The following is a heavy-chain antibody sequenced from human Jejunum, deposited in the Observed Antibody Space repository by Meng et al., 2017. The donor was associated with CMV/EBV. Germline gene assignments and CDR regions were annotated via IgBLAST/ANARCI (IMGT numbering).Heavy chain of an antibody. V-gene: IGHV1-2*02. J-gene: IGHJ4*02. CDR2: MYPNSGGT. CDR3: AAVTYSDYDDFDY. D-gene: IGHD5-12*01. Sequence: ASGYTFSGHYIHWVRQAPGQGLEWMGWMYPNSGGTNYAQKFQGRVTMTRDTSISTAYMELSRLRSDDSAVYYCAAVTYSDYDDFDYWGQGTLVTVPQ. CDR1: GYTFSGHY.